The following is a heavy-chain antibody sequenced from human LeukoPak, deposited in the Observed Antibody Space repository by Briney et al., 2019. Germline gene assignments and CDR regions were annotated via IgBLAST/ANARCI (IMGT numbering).Heavy chain of an antibody. J-gene: IGHJ4*02. CDR1: GGTFSNFG. V-gene: IGHV1-69*13. D-gene: IGHD3-10*01. CDR2: IIPIFNTA. CDR3: ARGRSVRGIQGPGY. Sequence: ASVKVSCKASGGTFSNFGISWVRQAPGQGLEWMGGIIPIFNTASYAQKFQDRVIITSDESTSTAYLELSRLRSEDTAVYYCARGRSVRGIQGPGYWGQGTLVTVSS.